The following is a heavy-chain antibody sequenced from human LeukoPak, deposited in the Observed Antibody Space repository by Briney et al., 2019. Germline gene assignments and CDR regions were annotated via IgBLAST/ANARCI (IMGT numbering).Heavy chain of an antibody. CDR1: GGSFSGYY. J-gene: IGHJ5*02. Sequence: PSETLSLTCAVYGGSFSGYYWSWIRQPPGKGLEWIGEINHSGSTNYNPSLKSRVTISVDTSKNQFSLKLSSVTAADTAVYYCARVYYVWGRSHNWFDPWGQGTLVTVSS. D-gene: IGHD3-16*01. CDR2: INHSGST. V-gene: IGHV4-34*01. CDR3: ARVYYVWGRSHNWFDP.